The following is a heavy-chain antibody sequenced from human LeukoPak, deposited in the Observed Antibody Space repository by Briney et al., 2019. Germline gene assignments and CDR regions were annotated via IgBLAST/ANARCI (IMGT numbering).Heavy chain of an antibody. Sequence: GGSLRLSCAASGFTFSSYWMSWVRQAPGKGLEWVAVISYDGSNKYYADSVKGRFTISRDNSKNTLYLQMNSLRAEDTAVYYCARDWLAAAAGTKGCYYYGMDVWGQGTTVTVSS. J-gene: IGHJ6*02. CDR2: ISYDGSNK. V-gene: IGHV3-30-3*01. CDR3: ARDWLAAAAGTKGCYYYGMDV. CDR1: GFTFSSYW. D-gene: IGHD6-13*01.